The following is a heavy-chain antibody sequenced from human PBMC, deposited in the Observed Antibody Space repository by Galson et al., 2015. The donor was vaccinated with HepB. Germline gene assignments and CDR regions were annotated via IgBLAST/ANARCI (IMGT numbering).Heavy chain of an antibody. CDR2: ISDSGTT. J-gene: IGHJ5*02. CDR3: ARLTGYDFYNWFDP. D-gene: IGHD5-12*01. CDR1: GGSISSNY. Sequence: ETLSLTCTVSGGSISSNYWSWLRQPPGKGPEWIAYISDSGTTDYNPSLRSRVHISIDASRNQFSLKLSSVTAADTALYYCARLTGYDFYNWFDPWGQGTRVTVSS. V-gene: IGHV4-59*01.